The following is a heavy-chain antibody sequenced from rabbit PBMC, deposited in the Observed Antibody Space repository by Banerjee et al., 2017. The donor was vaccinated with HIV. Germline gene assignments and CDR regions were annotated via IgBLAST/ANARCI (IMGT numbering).Heavy chain of an antibody. D-gene: IGHD1-1*01. V-gene: IGHV1S45*01. CDR2: INAGSSGST. J-gene: IGHJ2*01. CDR3: AGVDRSNGGYAFDP. CDR1: GFSFSSSYW. Sequence: QEQLEESGGDLVKPEGSLTLTCTASGFSFSSSYWICWVRQAPGKGLEWIARINAGSSGSTYYASWAKGRFTISKTSSTTATLQMTSLTAADTATYFCAGVDRSNGGYAFDPWGPGTLVTVS.